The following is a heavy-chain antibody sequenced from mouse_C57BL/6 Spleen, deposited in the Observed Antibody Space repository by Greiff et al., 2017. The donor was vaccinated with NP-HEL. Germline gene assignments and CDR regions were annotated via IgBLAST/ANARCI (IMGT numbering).Heavy chain of an antibody. D-gene: IGHD4-1*01. J-gene: IGHJ1*03. CDR3: ARLRKMGGYFDV. V-gene: IGHV1-69*01. CDR2: IDPSDSYT. Sequence: QVQLQQPGAELVMPGASVKLSCKASGYTFTSYWMHWVKQRPGQGLEWIGDIDPSDSYTNYNQKFKGKSTLTVDKSSSTAYMQLSSLTSEDSAVYYCARLRKMGGYFDVWGTGTTVTVSS. CDR1: GYTFTSYW.